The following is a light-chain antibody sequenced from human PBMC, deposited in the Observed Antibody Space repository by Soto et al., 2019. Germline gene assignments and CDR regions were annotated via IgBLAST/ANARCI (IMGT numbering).Light chain of an antibody. CDR2: YKSDSDK. V-gene: IGLV5-45*03. CDR3: MIWHSSAWV. CDR1: SGINVGTYR. J-gene: IGLJ3*02. Sequence: QAVVTQPSSLSASPGASASLTCTLRSGINVGTYRIYWYQQKPGSPPHYLLRYKSDSDKQQGSGVPSRFSGSKDASANAGILLISGLQSEDEADYYCMIWHSSAWVFGGGTKLTVL.